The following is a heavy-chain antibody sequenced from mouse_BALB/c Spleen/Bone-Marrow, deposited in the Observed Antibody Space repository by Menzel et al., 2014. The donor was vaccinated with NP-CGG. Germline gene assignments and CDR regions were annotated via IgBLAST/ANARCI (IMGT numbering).Heavy chain of an antibody. D-gene: IGHD2-13*01. CDR3: AREADWNFDY. Sequence: VQLQQSGPELVKPGASVRISCKASGYTFTNHYIHWVKQMPGQGLEWIGWIYPGNVNSKYNEKFKGKATLTADKSSSTAYMQLSSLTSEDSAVYFCAREADWNFDYWGQGTPLTVSS. CDR1: GYTFTNHY. V-gene: IGHV1S56*01. J-gene: IGHJ2*01. CDR2: IYPGNVNS.